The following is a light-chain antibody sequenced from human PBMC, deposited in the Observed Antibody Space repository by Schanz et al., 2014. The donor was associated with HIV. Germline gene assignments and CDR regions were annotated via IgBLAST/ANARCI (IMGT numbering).Light chain of an antibody. Sequence: DIQMPQSPSPLSASVGARITITCRARQSISEWLAWYQQKPGQAPNLLISEASTLESGVPSRFSGTGSGTEFTLTISSLQPDDFATYFCLHYNDFASTFGQGTKRESK. CDR1: QSISEW. J-gene: IGKJ2*01. V-gene: IGKV1-5*03. CDR3: LHYNDFAST. CDR2: EAS.